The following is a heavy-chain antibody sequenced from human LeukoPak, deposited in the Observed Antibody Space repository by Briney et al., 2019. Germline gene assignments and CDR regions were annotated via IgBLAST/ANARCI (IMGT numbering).Heavy chain of an antibody. J-gene: IGHJ5*02. Sequence: SETLSLTCSVSGDSISIYYWSWIRQPPGKGLEWIGYIDHTGSTNYNPSLNSRVTISRDTAKNHFSLRLSSVTAADTAVYYCARGGYYGSGNDFRFDPWGQGTLVTVSS. V-gene: IGHV4-59*01. D-gene: IGHD3-10*01. CDR1: GDSISIYY. CDR3: ARGGYYGSGNDFRFDP. CDR2: IDHTGST.